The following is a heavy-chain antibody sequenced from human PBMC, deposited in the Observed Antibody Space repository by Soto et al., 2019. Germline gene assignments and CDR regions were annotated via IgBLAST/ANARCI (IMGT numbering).Heavy chain of an antibody. D-gene: IGHD3-3*01. CDR1: GFTFSSYW. J-gene: IGHJ6*03. CDR3: ARELRFLEWLPDYYYYMDV. V-gene: IGHV3-7*01. CDR2: IKQDGSEK. Sequence: GGSLRLSCAASGFTFSSYWMSWVRQAPGKGLEWVANIKQDGSEKYYVDSVKGRFTISRDNAKNSLYLQMNSLRAEDTAVYYCARELRFLEWLPDYYYYMDVWGKGTRVTVSS.